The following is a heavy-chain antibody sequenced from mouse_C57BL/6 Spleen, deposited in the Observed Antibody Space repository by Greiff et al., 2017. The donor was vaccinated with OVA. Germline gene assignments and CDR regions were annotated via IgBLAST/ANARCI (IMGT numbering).Heavy chain of an antibody. Sequence: VQLQQPGAELVKPGASVKMSCKASGYTFTSYWITWVKQRPGQGLEWIGDIYPGSGSTNYNEKFKSKATLTVDTSSSTAYMQLSSLTSEDSAVYYCARGDYGSSYVATTVVINTVVDDYAMDYWGQGTSVTVSS. CDR1: GYTFTSYW. D-gene: IGHD1-1*01. V-gene: IGHV1-55*01. CDR2: IYPGSGST. J-gene: IGHJ4*01. CDR3: ARGDYGSSYVATTVVINTVVDDYAMDY.